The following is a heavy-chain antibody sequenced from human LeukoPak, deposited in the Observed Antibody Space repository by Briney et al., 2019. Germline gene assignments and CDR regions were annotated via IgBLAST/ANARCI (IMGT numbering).Heavy chain of an antibody. CDR3: ASSQYYYDSSGYTIDY. CDR2: IYYSGST. V-gene: IGHV4-39*01. CDR1: GGSISSSSYY. J-gene: IGHJ4*02. D-gene: IGHD3-22*01. Sequence: PSETLSLTCTVSGGSISSSSYYWGWIRQPPGKGLEWIGSIYYSGSTYYNPSLKSRATISVDTSKNQFSLKLSSVTAADTAVYYCASSQYYYDSSGYTIDYWGQGTLVTVSS.